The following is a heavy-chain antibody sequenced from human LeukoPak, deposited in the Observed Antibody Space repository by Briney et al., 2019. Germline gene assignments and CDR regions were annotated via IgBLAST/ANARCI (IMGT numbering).Heavy chain of an antibody. V-gene: IGHV3-23*01. CDR1: GFTFSSYA. CDR2: ISDGGITT. Sequence: GGSLRLSCAASGFTFSSYAMSWVRQAPGKGLEWVSGISDGGITTYYADSVKGRFTISRANSKNTLYLQMNTLRAEDTAVYYCAKQAGTVYSNFDYWGQGTLVTVSS. D-gene: IGHD4-11*01. CDR3: AKQAGTVYSNFDY. J-gene: IGHJ4*02.